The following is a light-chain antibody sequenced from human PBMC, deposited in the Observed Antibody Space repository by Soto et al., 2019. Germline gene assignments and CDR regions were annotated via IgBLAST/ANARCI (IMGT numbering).Light chain of an antibody. CDR1: QGLSNY. CDR3: QKYNSAQYT. J-gene: IGKJ2*01. CDR2: AAS. V-gene: IGKV1-27*01. Sequence: DIQMTQSPSSLSASVGDRVTIACRASQGLSNYLAWYQQKPGKVPKLLIYAASTLQSGVPSRFSGSGSGTDFTLTISSLQPEDVATYYCQKYNSAQYTFGQGTKLELK.